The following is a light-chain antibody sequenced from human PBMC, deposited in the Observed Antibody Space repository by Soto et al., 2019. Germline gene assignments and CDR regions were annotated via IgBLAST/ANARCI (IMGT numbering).Light chain of an antibody. CDR3: QQYNSYSYT. CDR2: KAS. V-gene: IGKV1-5*03. J-gene: IGKJ2*01. CDR1: QSIRSW. Sequence: DIQMTQSPSTLSASVGDRVTISCRASQSIRSWLAWFQQKPGRAPKLLIYKASSLEGGVPSRFSGSGSGTEFTLTISSLQPDDFATYYCQQYNSYSYTFGQGTKLEIK.